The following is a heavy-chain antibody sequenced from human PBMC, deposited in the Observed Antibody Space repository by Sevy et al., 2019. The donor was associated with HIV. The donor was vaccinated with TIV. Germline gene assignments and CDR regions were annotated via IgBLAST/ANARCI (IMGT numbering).Heavy chain of an antibody. V-gene: IGHV3-49*03. Sequence: GGSLRLSCTASGFTFGDYAMSWFRQAPGKGLEWVGFIRSKAYGGTTEYAASVKGRFTISRDDSKSIANLQMNSLKTEDTAVYYCTRGATGTTAPYYFDYWGQGTLVTVSS. CDR3: TRGATGTTAPYYFDY. J-gene: IGHJ4*02. CDR1: GFTFGDYA. D-gene: IGHD1-1*01. CDR2: IRSKAYGGTT.